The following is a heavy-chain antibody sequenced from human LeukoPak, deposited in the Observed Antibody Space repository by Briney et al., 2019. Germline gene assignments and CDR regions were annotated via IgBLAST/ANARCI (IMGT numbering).Heavy chain of an antibody. Sequence: PGGSLRLSCAVSGLTLSNVWMNWVRQAPGKGLEWVSFISGGGGTIYYADSVKGRFTISRDNAKNSLHLQMDSLRVEDTAVYYCARNQEIDYYDSSGFYWGVEYWGQGTLVTVSS. CDR3: ARNQEIDYYDSSGFYWGVEY. J-gene: IGHJ4*02. CDR1: GLTLSNVW. CDR2: ISGGGGTI. D-gene: IGHD3-22*01. V-gene: IGHV3-48*01.